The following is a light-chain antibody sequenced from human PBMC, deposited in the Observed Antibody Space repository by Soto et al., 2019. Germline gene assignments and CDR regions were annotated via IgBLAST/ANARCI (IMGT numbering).Light chain of an antibody. CDR3: SLYAGSNNYV. CDR2: EVS. CDR1: SSDVGGYNY. V-gene: IGLV2-8*01. J-gene: IGLJ1*01. Sequence: ELTHPPSASGSPVQSVTIPSTKTSSDVGGYNYVSWYQQHPGKAPKLMIYEVSKRPSGVPDRFSGSKSGNTASLTVSGLQAEDEADYYCSLYAGSNNYVVGTGTKVTV.